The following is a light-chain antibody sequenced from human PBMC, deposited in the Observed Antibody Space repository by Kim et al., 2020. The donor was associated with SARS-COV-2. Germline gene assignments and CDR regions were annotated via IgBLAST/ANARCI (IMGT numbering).Light chain of an antibody. J-gene: IGKJ4*01. V-gene: IGKV1-33*01. Sequence: ASVGDRVTLTCQASQDITNYLNWYQHKAGKATQLLIFHSSHLEAGVPSRFSGSGSGTHFTFTNGSLQPEDIATYYCQQYDNVPLTFGGGTKVDI. CDR3: QQYDNVPLT. CDR1: QDITNY. CDR2: HSS.